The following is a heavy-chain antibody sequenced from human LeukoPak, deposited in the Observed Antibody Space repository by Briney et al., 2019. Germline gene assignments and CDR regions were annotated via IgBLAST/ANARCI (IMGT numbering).Heavy chain of an antibody. D-gene: IGHD3-10*01. Sequence: GGSLRLSCTASGFTFGDYAMSWVRQAPGKGLEWVGFIRSKAYGGTTEYAASVKGRFTISRDGSKSIAYLQMNSLKTEDTAVYYCTRDTMVRGVITPREAYWGQGTLVTVSS. CDR2: IRSKAYGGTT. V-gene: IGHV3-49*04. CDR3: TRDTMVRGVITPREAY. J-gene: IGHJ4*02. CDR1: GFTFGDYA.